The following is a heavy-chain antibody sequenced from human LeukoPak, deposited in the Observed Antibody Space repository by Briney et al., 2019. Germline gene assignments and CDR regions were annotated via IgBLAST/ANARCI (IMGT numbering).Heavy chain of an antibody. CDR2: IRYDGSNK. V-gene: IGHV3-33*08. D-gene: IGHD6-19*01. CDR3: ARPQYSSGPIDY. Sequence: GGSLRLSCAASGFTFNNYAMNWVRQAPGKGLEWVAFIRYDGSNKYYADSVRGRFTISRDNSKNTLSLQMNSLRAEDTAVYYCARPQYSSGPIDYWGQGTLVTVSS. CDR1: GFTFNNYA. J-gene: IGHJ4*02.